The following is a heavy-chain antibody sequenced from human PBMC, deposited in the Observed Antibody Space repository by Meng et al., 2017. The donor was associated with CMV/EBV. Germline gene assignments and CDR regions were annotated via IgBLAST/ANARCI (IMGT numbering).Heavy chain of an antibody. CDR1: SLSGYD. CDR2: INHSGST. J-gene: IGHJ5*02. D-gene: IGHD2-2*01. CDR3: ARGQEVVVVPAARTSWFDP. Sequence: SLSGYDWSWIRQPPGKGLEWIGEINHSGSTNYNPSLKNRVTISVGTSKNQFSLKLSSVTAADTAVYYCARGQEVVVVPAARTSWFDPWGQGTLVTISS. V-gene: IGHV4-34*01.